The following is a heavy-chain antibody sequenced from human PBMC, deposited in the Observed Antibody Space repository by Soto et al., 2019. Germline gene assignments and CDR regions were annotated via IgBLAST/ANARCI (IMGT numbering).Heavy chain of an antibody. V-gene: IGHV1-3*01. CDR2: INAGNGNT. J-gene: IGHJ6*02. CDR1: GYTFTSYA. D-gene: IGHD3-10*01. Sequence: ASVKVSCKASGYTFTSYAMHWVRQAPGQRLEWMGWINAGNGNTKYSQKSQGRVTITRDTSASTAYMELSSLRSEDTAVYYCARDRYGSGGMDVWGQGTTVTVSS. CDR3: ARDRYGSGGMDV.